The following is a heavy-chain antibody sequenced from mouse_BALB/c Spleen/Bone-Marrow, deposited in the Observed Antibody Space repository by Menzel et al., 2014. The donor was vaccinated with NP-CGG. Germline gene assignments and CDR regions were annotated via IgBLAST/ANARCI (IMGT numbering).Heavy chain of an antibody. V-gene: IGHV2-9*02. Sequence: QVQLQQSGPGLVAPSQGLSITCTVSGFSLTSYGVHWVRQPPGKVLEWLGVIWAGGSTNYNSALMSRLSISKDNSKSQVFLKMNSLQTDDTAMYYCARGSCYEGAMDYWCQGTSVTVSS. CDR2: IWAGGST. J-gene: IGHJ4*01. CDR1: GFSLTSYG. D-gene: IGHD1-1*01. CDR3: ARGSCYEGAMDY.